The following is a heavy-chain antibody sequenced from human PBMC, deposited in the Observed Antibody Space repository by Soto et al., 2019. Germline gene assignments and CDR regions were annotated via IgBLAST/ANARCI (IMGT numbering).Heavy chain of an antibody. J-gene: IGHJ6*02. Sequence: QAQLVQSGAEVKKPGASVKVSCKASGYTFYSHSISWVRQAPGQGLEWMGRISADNGNTKYAQKFRGRVTMTTDTSTSTVYMELRNLRSDDTAVYYCARCIQQDYYYGMDVWGQGTTVTICS. CDR3: ARCIQQDYYYGMDV. CDR2: ISADNGNT. D-gene: IGHD5-18*01. V-gene: IGHV1-18*01. CDR1: GYTFYSHS.